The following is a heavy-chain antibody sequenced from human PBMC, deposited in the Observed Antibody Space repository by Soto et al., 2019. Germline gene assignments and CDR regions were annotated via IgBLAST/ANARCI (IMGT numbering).Heavy chain of an antibody. J-gene: IGHJ3*02. Sequence: SETLSLTCAFYGGSFIGYYWSWIRQPPGKGLEWIGEINHSGSTNYNPSLKSRVTISVDTSKNQFSLKLSSVTAADTAVYYCARVLRYYHVVIDDFDIWGQGTMVTV. D-gene: IGHD3-9*01. CDR3: ARVLRYYHVVIDDFDI. V-gene: IGHV4-34*01. CDR2: INHSGST. CDR1: GGSFIGYY.